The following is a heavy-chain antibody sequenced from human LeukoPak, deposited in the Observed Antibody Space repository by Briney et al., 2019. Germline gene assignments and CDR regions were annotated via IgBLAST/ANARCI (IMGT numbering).Heavy chain of an antibody. V-gene: IGHV3-23*01. J-gene: IGHJ3*02. CDR1: GFTFSSYA. Sequence: GGSLRLSCAASGFTFSSYAMSWDRQAPGKGLEWVSAISGSGGSTYYADSVKGRFTISRDNSKNTLYLQMNSLRAEDTAVYYCAKEVHGYGGINDAFDIWGQGTMVTVSS. CDR3: AKEVHGYGGINDAFDI. D-gene: IGHD4-23*01. CDR2: ISGSGGST.